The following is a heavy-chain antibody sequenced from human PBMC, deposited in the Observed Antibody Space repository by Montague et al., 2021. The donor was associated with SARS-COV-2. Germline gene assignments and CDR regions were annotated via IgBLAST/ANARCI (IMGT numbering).Heavy chain of an antibody. D-gene: IGHD3-22*01. V-gene: IGHV5-51*03. CDR2: INPVDPET. CDR1: GNNFATYW. CDR3: VTERGRVVAAPEFFQH. Sequence: QSGAEVKKPGESLKISCKASGNNFATYWIAWVRHMPGKGLEWMGIINPVDPETIYSPSFQGQVTISADRSITTAYLQWSRLKASDAAIYYCVTERGRVVAAPEFFQHWGQGTLVTVSS. J-gene: IGHJ1*01.